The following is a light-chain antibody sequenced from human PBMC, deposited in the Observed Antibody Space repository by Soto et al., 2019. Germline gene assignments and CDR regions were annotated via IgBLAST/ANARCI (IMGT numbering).Light chain of an antibody. J-gene: IGKJ2*01. V-gene: IGKV1-6*01. CDR2: CAS. Sequence: AIQMTQSPSSLSASIGDRVTITCRSSQDISTELGWYQQRPGEAPNLLIYCASTLQNGVPSRFSGSGSGTDFFITISSLQVEDGANYYCLQEYNWPRTFGQGTKLHIK. CDR3: LQEYNWPRT. CDR1: QDISTE.